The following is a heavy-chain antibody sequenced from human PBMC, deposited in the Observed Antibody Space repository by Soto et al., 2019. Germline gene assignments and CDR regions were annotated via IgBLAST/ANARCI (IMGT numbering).Heavy chain of an antibody. J-gene: IGHJ6*02. CDR2: INHSGST. D-gene: IGHD4-17*01. CDR1: AGSFSGYY. CDR3: AIGTYTNDYGEPVAGMDV. Sequence: SETLSLTCAVYAGSFSGYYWSWIRQPPGKGLEWIGEINHSGSTNYNPSLKSRVTISVDTSKNQFSLKLSSVTAADTAVYYCAIGTYTNDYGEPVAGMDVWGQGTTVTVSS. V-gene: IGHV4-34*01.